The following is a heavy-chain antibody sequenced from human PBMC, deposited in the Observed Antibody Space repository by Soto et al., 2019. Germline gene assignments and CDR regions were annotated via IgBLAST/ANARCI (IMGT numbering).Heavy chain of an antibody. Sequence: QVQIVQSGAGVKKPGASVKVSCKTSGYTFNHYALHWVRQAPGQRPEWMGWFNTDNDNTKYSQKLQGRLAITRDTSASTIYMELSNLTFEDTAVYYCVRDGGYQLLFFDYWGQGTLVTVSS. D-gene: IGHD2-2*01. CDR3: VRDGGYQLLFFDY. CDR1: GYTFNHYA. V-gene: IGHV1-3*04. J-gene: IGHJ4*02. CDR2: FNTDNDNT.